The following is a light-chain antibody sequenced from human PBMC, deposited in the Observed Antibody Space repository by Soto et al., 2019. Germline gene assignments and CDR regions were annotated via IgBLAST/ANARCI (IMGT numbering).Light chain of an antibody. CDR1: SSDVGGYNY. Sequence: QPALTQPRSVSGSPGQSVTISCTGTSSDVGGYNYVSWYQQHPGKAPKLMIYDVNKRPSGVPDRFSGSKSGNTASLTISGLQAEDEADYYCCSYAGSYTWVFGGGTKLTVL. CDR2: DVN. CDR3: CSYAGSYTWV. J-gene: IGLJ3*02. V-gene: IGLV2-11*01.